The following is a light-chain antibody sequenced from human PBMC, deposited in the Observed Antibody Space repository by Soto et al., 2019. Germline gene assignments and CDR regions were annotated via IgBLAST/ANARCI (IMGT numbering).Light chain of an antibody. J-gene: IGLJ1*01. CDR1: SSDIGGYNY. CDR2: DVF. Sequence: QSVLTQPPSASGSPGQSVTISCSGTSSDIGGYNYVSWYQQHPGKAPKLMIYDVFKRPSGVPDRFSGSKSGNTASLTVSGLQAEDEADYYCTAYAGNNNVCVFGTGTKLTVL. V-gene: IGLV2-8*01. CDR3: TAYAGNNNVCV.